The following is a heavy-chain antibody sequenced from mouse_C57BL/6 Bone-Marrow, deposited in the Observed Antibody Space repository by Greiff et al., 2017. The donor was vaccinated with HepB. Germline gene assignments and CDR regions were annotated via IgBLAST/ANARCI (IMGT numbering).Heavy chain of an antibody. CDR2: IYPRSGNT. Sequence: QVQLKQSGAELARPGASVKLSCKASGYTFTSYGISWVKQRTGQGLEWIGEIYPRSGNTYYNEKFKGKATLTADKSSSTAYMELRSLTSEDSAVYFCAGVYYGGYFDVWGTGTTVTVSS. CDR3: AGVYYGGYFDV. V-gene: IGHV1-81*01. D-gene: IGHD1-1*01. J-gene: IGHJ1*03. CDR1: GYTFTSYG.